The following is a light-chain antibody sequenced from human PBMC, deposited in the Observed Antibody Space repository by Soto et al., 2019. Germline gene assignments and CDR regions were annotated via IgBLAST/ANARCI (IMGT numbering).Light chain of an antibody. CDR3: QQYGSSPRT. Sequence: VMTQSPVTLSLSPGERATLSCRASQTITSNNLAWYQQKPGQSPRLLIYGASSRATGIPDRFSGSGSGTEFTLTISRLEPEDFAVYCCQQYGSSPRTFGQGTKVDIK. CDR2: GAS. V-gene: IGKV3-20*01. J-gene: IGKJ1*01. CDR1: QTITSNN.